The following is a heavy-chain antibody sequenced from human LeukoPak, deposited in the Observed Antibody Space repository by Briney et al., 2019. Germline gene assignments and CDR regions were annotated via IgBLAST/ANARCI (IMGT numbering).Heavy chain of an antibody. D-gene: IGHD6-13*01. CDR1: GFNFYTYW. V-gene: IGHV3-7*01. CDR2: IKQDGSDK. CDR3: AKDVAAAGTRFDP. J-gene: IGHJ5*02. Sequence: GGSLRLSCSTSGFNFYTYWMSWVRQAPGRGLEWVANIKQDGSDKYYVDSVKGRFTISRDNAKNTLYLQMNSLRAEDTAVYYCAKDVAAAGTRFDPWGQGTLVTVSS.